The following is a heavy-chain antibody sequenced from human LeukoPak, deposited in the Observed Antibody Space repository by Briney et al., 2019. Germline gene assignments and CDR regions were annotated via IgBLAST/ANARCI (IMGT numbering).Heavy chain of an antibody. J-gene: IGHJ6*02. CDR2: INPSGGST. V-gene: IGHV1-46*01. CDR3: ARDFVGVSHYYYGMDV. CDR1: GYTFTSYY. Sequence: ASVKVSCKASGYTFTSYYMHWVRQAPGQGLEWMGIINPSGGSTNYAQKFQGRVTITADESTSTAYMELSSLRSEDTAVYYCARDFVGVSHYYYGMDVWGQGTTVTVSS. D-gene: IGHD2-15*01.